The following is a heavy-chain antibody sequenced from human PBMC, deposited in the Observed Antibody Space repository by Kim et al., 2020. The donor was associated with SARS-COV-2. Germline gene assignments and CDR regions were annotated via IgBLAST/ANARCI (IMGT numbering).Heavy chain of an antibody. CDR3: AKDQGGDDAGFQH. Sequence: GGSLRLSCAASGFTFSSYAMSWVRQAPGKGLEWVSAISGSGGSTYYVDSVKGRFTISRDNSKNTLYLQMNSLRAEDTAVYYCAKDQGGDDAGFQHWGQGTPVTVSS. D-gene: IGHD1-1*01. CDR2: ISGSGGST. CDR1: GFTFSSYA. J-gene: IGHJ1*01. V-gene: IGHV3-23*01.